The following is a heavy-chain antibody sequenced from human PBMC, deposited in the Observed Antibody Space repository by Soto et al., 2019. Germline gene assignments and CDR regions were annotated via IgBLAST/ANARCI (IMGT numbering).Heavy chain of an antibody. CDR3: ARDSRSGYYLEY. CDR2: IYHSGGT. Sequence: QLQLQESGSRLVKPSQTLSLTCAVSGDSISNGGYSWNWIRQPPGKGLEWIGYIYHSGGTDYNPSLKSRVTITVDSSNNQFSLKLNSVTAADTPVYYCARDSRSGYYLEYWGQGTLVTVSS. J-gene: IGHJ4*02. D-gene: IGHD3-22*01. V-gene: IGHV4-30-2*01. CDR1: GDSISNGGYS.